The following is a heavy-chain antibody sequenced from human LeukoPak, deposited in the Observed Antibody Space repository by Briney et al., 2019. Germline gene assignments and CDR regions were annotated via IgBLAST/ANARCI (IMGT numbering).Heavy chain of an antibody. Sequence: GESLKISCEASGYTFTGYYMHWVRQAPGQGLEWMGWINSNGGGTNYAQKFQGRVTMTRDTSIGTAYMELSRLRSDDTAVYYCAREAVAGTTNFDYWGQGTLVTVSS. CDR2: INSNGGGT. CDR3: AREAVAGTTNFDY. V-gene: IGHV1-2*02. CDR1: GYTFTGYY. D-gene: IGHD6-19*01. J-gene: IGHJ4*02.